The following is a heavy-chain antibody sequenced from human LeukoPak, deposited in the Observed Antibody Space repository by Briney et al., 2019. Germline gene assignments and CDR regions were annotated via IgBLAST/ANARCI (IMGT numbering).Heavy chain of an antibody. CDR3: ARGRRDGYNRMDY. Sequence: SETLSLTCTVSGGSISSYYWSWIRQPPGKGLGWIGYIYYSGSTNYNPSLKSRVTISVDTSKNQFSLKLSSVTAADTAVYYCARGRRDGYNRMDYWGQGTLVTVSS. CDR1: GGSISSYY. J-gene: IGHJ4*02. CDR2: IYYSGST. V-gene: IGHV4-59*01. D-gene: IGHD5-24*01.